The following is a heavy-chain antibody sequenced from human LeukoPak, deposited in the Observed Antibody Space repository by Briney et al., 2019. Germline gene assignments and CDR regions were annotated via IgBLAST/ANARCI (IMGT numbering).Heavy chain of an antibody. D-gene: IGHD6-6*01. V-gene: IGHV3-23*01. Sequence: EPGGSLRLSCAASGFTFSSYAMSWVRQAPGKGLEWVSAISGSGGSTYYADSVKGRFTISGDNSKNTLYLQMNSLRAEDTAVYYCAKVTGIAARGYSFDYWGQGTLVTVSS. CDR3: AKVTGIAARGYSFDY. J-gene: IGHJ4*02. CDR2: ISGSGGST. CDR1: GFTFSSYA.